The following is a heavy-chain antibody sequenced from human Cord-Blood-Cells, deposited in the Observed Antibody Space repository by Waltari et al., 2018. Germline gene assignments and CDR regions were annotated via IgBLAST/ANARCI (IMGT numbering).Heavy chain of an antibody. J-gene: IGHJ3*02. D-gene: IGHD3-22*01. V-gene: IGHV1-18*01. CDR3: AREVATGYYDSSGYYHDAFDI. CDR1: GYTFTSYG. CDR2: ISAYNGNT. Sequence: QVQLVQSGAEVKKPGASVKVSCKASGYTFTSYGISWVRKAPGQGLEWMGWISAYNGNTNYAQKLQGRVTMTTDTSTSTAYMELRSLRSDDTAVYYCAREVATGYYDSSGYYHDAFDIWGQGTMVTVSS.